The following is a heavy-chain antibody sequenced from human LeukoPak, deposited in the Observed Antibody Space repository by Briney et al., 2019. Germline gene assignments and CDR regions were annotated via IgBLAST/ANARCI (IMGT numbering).Heavy chain of an antibody. D-gene: IGHD4-17*01. CDR3: ARDPTDYGDQPGY. J-gene: IGHJ4*02. CDR1: GFTFSSYG. V-gene: IGHV3-33*08. Sequence: GGSLRLSCAASGFTFSSYGMHWVRQAPGKGLEWVAVIWYDGSNKYYADSVKGRFTISRDNSKNTLYLQMNSLRAEDTAVYYCARDPTDYGDQPGYWGQGTLVTVSS. CDR2: IWYDGSNK.